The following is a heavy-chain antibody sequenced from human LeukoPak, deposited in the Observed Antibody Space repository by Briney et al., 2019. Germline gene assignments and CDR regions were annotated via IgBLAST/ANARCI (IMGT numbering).Heavy chain of an antibody. D-gene: IGHD6-13*01. J-gene: IGHJ4*02. V-gene: IGHV4-4*02. CDR1: GGSISSSNW. CDR3: ARDHVYSSSWPRTFDY. CDR2: IYHSGST. Sequence: NPSETLSLTCAVSGGSISSSNWWSWVRQPPGKGLEWIGEIYHSGSTNYNPSLKSRVTISVDKSKNQFSLQLNSVTPEDTAVYYCARDHVYSSSWPRTFDYWGQGTLVTVSS.